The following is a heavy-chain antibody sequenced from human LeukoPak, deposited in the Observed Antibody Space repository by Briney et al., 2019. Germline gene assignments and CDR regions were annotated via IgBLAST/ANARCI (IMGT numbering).Heavy chain of an antibody. D-gene: IGHD6-19*01. Sequence: SETLSLTCTVSGGSISSYYWSWIRQPPGKGLEWIGYIYYSGSTNYNPSLKSRVTISVDTSKNQFSLKLSSVTAADTAVYYCARLLAGYSSGWYPDYWGQGTLVTVSS. V-gene: IGHV4-59*08. CDR3: ARLLAGYSSGWYPDY. CDR1: GGSISSYY. CDR2: IYYSGST. J-gene: IGHJ4*02.